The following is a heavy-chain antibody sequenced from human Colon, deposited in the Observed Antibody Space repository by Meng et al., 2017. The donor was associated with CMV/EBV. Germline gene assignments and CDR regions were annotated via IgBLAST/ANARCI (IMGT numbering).Heavy chain of an antibody. V-gene: IGHV3-21*01. Sequence: GESLKISCAASGFTFSSYSMNWVRQAPGKGLEWVSSISSSSSYIYYADSVKGRFTISRDNAKNSLYLQMNSLRVEDTAFYYCARHYFGSGSYPAYWGQGTLVTVSS. CDR1: GFTFSSYS. J-gene: IGHJ4*02. D-gene: IGHD3-10*01. CDR2: ISSSSSYI. CDR3: ARHYFGSGSYPAY.